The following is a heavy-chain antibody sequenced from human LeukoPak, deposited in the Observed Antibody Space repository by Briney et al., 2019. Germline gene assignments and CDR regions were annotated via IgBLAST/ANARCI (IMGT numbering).Heavy chain of an antibody. CDR2: IKQDGSEK. J-gene: IGHJ4*02. Sequence: PGGSLRLSCAASGFTFSSYWLSWVGQAPGKGLEWVANIKQDGSEKYYVDSVKGRFTISRDNAKNSLYLQMNSLRAEDTAVYYCAREDQPDYYDSSGYYFDYWGQGTLVTVSS. D-gene: IGHD3-22*01. V-gene: IGHV3-7*01. CDR1: GFTFSSYW. CDR3: AREDQPDYYDSSGYYFDY.